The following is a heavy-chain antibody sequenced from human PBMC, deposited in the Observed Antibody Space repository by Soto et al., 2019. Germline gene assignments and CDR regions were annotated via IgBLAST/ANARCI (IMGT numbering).Heavy chain of an antibody. V-gene: IGHV1-69*13. D-gene: IGHD3-22*01. CDR3: ARDHWDYDSSACQLQF. CDR2: FLPLFGTT. J-gene: IGHJ4*02. CDR1: GVTFNNSA. Sequence: ASVKVSCKASGVTFNNSAFSWVRQAPGQGLEWMGGFLPLFGTTNHAQKFQGRLSITADESTSTAYMHLSSLRSEDTAIYYCARDHWDYDSSACQLQFWGQGTLVTVSS.